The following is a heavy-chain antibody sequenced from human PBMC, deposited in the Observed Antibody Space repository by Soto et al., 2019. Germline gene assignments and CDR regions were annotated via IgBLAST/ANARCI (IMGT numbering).Heavy chain of an antibody. Sequence: GGSLRLSCSVSGFTFSRYAMHWGRQAPGKGLEYVSGISSSGEKTYYADPVKGRFTISRDNSKNTLYLQMGSLRGEDTALYHCVKSATIAAAATDYFDYWGQGTLVTVSS. J-gene: IGHJ4*02. CDR1: GFTFSRYA. CDR2: ISSSGEKT. CDR3: VKSATIAAAATDYFDY. V-gene: IGHV3-64D*06. D-gene: IGHD6-25*01.